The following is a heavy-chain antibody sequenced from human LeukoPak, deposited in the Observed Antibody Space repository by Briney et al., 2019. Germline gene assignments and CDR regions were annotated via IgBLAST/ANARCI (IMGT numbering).Heavy chain of an antibody. V-gene: IGHV4-34*01. J-gene: IGHJ6*02. D-gene: IGHD6-25*01. Sequence: SETLSLTCAVYGGSFSGYYWSWIRQPPGKGLEWIGEINHSGSTNYNPSLKSRVTISVDTSKNQFSLKLSSVTAADTAVYYCAAASNYYYYGMDVWGQGTTVTVSS. CDR3: AAASNYYYYGMDV. CDR1: GGSFSGYY. CDR2: INHSGST.